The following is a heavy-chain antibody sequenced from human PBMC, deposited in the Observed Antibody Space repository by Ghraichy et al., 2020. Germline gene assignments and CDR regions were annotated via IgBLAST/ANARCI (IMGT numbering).Heavy chain of an antibody. CDR2: VSAKNDDT. CDR1: GYTFTSYG. Sequence: ASVKVSCKASGYTFTSYGISWVRQAPGQGPEWMGWVSAKNDDTNYAQNFKDRLTVTSDTSTNTAYMELRSLRSDDTAVYYCVRDWFCTNGVCSDCFDPWGQGTLVTGSS. D-gene: IGHD2-8*01. CDR3: VRDWFCTNGVCSDCFDP. J-gene: IGHJ5*02. V-gene: IGHV1-18*04.